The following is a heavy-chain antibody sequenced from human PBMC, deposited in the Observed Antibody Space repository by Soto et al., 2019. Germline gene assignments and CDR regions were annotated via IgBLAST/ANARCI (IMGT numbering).Heavy chain of an antibody. CDR1: GFTFSSSA. CDR3: ARSIVVVTALDY. V-gene: IGHV1-3*01. J-gene: IGHJ4*02. CDR2: INAGNGNT. D-gene: IGHD2-21*02. Sequence: ASVKVSCKTSGFTFSSSAVHWVRQAPGQRLEWMGWINAGNGNTEYSQKFQGRVTITRDTSASTAYMELSSLRSEDTAVYYCARSIVVVTALDYWGQGTLVTVSS.